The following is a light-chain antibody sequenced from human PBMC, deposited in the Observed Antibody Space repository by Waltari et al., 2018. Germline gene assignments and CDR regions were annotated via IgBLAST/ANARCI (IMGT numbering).Light chain of an antibody. Sequence: QSVLTQPPSMSGAPGQKVTIPCTGGSSNFGAGHDVHWYQQFPGTAPKLHIFGNTNRPSGVPGRFSGSRSGTSASLAIAGLQSEDEAVYYCQSFDSSLSASVFGGGTKLTVL. V-gene: IGLV1-40*01. CDR2: GNT. J-gene: IGLJ3*02. CDR1: SSNFGAGHD. CDR3: QSFDSSLSASV.